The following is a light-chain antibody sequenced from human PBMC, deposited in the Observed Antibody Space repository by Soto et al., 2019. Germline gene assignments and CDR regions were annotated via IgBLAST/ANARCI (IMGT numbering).Light chain of an antibody. CDR2: ASS. V-gene: IGKV3-15*01. Sequence: EVLMTQSPATLSVSPWDRATLSCRASQSINSNLAWYQQQPGQAPRLLIYASSTRATAVPDRFSGSGSGTYFTFTITSLQSDDFSFYSCQQYTDWPNTFGQGTRLYI. CDR1: QSINSN. CDR3: QQYTDWPNT. J-gene: IGKJ5*01.